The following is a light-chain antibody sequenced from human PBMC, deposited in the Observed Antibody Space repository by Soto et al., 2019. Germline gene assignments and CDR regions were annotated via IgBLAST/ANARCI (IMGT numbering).Light chain of an antibody. CDR1: NIGSKS. CDR2: YDS. CDR3: QVWDSSSVV. J-gene: IGLJ2*01. V-gene: IGLV3-21*04. Sequence: SYELTQPPSVSVAPGKTARITCGGNNIGSKSVHWYQQKPGQAPVLVIYYDSDRPSGIPERLSGSNSGNTATLTISRVEAGDEADYYCQVWDSSSVVFGGGTKVTVL.